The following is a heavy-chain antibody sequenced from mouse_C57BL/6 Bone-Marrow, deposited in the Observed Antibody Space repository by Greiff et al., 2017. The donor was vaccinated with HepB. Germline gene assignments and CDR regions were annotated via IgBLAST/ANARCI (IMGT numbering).Heavy chain of an antibody. CDR3: ARAGDYGSYIRYFDV. J-gene: IGHJ1*03. CDR1: GYTFTSYW. V-gene: IGHV1-64*01. CDR2: IHPNSGST. D-gene: IGHD2-1*01. Sequence: QVQLQQPGAELVKPGASVKLSCKASGYTFTSYWMHWVKQRPGQGLEWIGMIHPNSGSTNYNEKFKSKATLTVDKSSSTAYMQLSSLTSEDSAVYYCARAGDYGSYIRYFDVWGTGTTVTVSS.